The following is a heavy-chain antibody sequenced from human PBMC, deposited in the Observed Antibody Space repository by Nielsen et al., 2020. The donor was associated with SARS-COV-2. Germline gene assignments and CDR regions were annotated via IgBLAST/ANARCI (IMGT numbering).Heavy chain of an antibody. J-gene: IGHJ6*02. Sequence: WIRQPPGKGLEWIGYIYYSGSTYYNPSLKSRVTISVDTSKNQFSLKLSSVTVADKAVYYCARETAMVRGVTTRTYYYYGMDVWGQGTTVTVSS. V-gene: IGHV4-31*02. D-gene: IGHD3-10*01. CDR2: IYYSGST. CDR3: ARETAMVRGVTTRTYYYYGMDV.